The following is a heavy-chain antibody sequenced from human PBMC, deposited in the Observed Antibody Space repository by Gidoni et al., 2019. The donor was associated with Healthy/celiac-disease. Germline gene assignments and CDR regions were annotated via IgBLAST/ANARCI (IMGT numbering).Heavy chain of an antibody. Sequence: QVPLQESAPLLVNSTKPLPLTCTVPGFSLSNARMGVSWIRQPPGKALEWLAHIFSNAEKSYITSLKSRLTISKDTSKSQVVLTMTNMDPVDTATYYCARISSGDRPFDYWGQGTLVTVSS. D-gene: IGHD3-10*01. CDR3: ARISSGDRPFDY. CDR1: GFSLSNARMG. V-gene: IGHV2-26*01. CDR2: IFSNAEK. J-gene: IGHJ4*02.